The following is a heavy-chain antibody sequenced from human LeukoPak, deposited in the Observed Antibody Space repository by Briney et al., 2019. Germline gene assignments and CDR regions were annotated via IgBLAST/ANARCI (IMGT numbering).Heavy chain of an antibody. J-gene: IGHJ6*03. CDR3: ARVNPGSAPNWGYYYYMDV. CDR2: IYHSGST. D-gene: IGHD7-27*01. Sequence: SETLSLTCTVSGGSLRSSTYYWGWIRQSPGKGLEWIGSIYHSGSTYYNPSLKSRVTISVDTSKNQFSLKLSSVTAADTAVYYCARVNPGSAPNWGYYYYMDVWGKGTTVTVSS. CDR1: GGSLRSSTYY. V-gene: IGHV4-39*07.